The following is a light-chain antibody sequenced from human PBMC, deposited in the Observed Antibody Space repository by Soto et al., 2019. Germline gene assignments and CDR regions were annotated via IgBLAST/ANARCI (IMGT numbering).Light chain of an antibody. J-gene: IGKJ1*01. CDR1: QSVSSS. Sequence: EIVVTQSPATLSVSPGERVTVSCRASQSVSSSLAWYQQRPGQAPRLLIYDTSTRAAGISARFSGSGSGTEFTLTISSLQPEDFAVYYCQQYIDWPPGTFGQGTAVEIK. V-gene: IGKV3-15*01. CDR2: DTS. CDR3: QQYIDWPPGT.